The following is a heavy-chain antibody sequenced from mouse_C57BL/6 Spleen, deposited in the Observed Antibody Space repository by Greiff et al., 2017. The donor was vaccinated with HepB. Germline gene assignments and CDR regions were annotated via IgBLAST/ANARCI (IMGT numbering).Heavy chain of an antibody. CDR3: TLTTVVAYYFDY. J-gene: IGHJ2*01. CDR1: GFNIKDDY. CDR2: IDPENGDT. Sequence: VQLQQSGAELVRPGASVKLSCTASGFNIKDDYMHWVKQRPEQGLEWIGWIDPENGDTEYASKFQGKATITAETSSNTADLQLSSLTSEDTAVYYCTLTTVVAYYFDYWGQGTTLTVSS. V-gene: IGHV14-4*01. D-gene: IGHD1-1*01.